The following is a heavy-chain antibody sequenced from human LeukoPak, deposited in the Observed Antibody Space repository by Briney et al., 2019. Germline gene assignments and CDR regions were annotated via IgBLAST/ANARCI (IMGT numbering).Heavy chain of an antibody. CDR1: GFTFSDYE. CDR2: ISSSGATI. J-gene: IGHJ4*02. CDR3: ARDGGRTASGFRPHRFDC. V-gene: IGHV3-48*03. D-gene: IGHD3-16*01. Sequence: GGSLRLSCAASGFTFSDYEMNWVRQAPGKGLEWVSYISSSGATIHYADSVKGRFTISRDNAKNSLYLQMDSLRAEDTAVYYCARDGGRTASGFRPHRFDCWGQGILVTVSS.